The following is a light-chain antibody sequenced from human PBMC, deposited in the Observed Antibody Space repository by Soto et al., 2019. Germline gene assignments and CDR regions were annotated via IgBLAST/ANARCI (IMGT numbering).Light chain of an antibody. J-gene: IGLJ1*01. CDR3: CSYAGSYTP. CDR1: SSDVGGYNY. V-gene: IGLV2-11*01. CDR2: DVS. Sequence: QSALTQPRSVSGSPGQSVTISCTGTSSDVGGYNYVSRYQQHPGKAPKLMIYDVSKRPSGVPDRFSGSKSGNTASLTISGLQAEDEADYYCCSYAGSYTPFGTGTKVTVL.